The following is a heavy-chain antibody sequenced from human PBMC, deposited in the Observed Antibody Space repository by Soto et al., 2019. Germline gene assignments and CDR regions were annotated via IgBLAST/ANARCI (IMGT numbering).Heavy chain of an antibody. D-gene: IGHD2-21*02. Sequence: ASVKVSCKASGYTFTSYDINWVRQATGQGLEWMGWMNPNSGNTGYAQKFQGRVTMTRNTSISTAYMELSSLRSEDTAVYYCARASSGRFIVVVTAILDDFDIWGQGTMVTVSS. CDR1: GYTFTSYD. J-gene: IGHJ3*02. CDR2: MNPNSGNT. CDR3: ARASSGRFIVVVTAILDDFDI. V-gene: IGHV1-8*01.